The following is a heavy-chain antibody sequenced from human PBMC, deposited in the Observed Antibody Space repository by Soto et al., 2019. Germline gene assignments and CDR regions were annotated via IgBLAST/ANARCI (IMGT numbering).Heavy chain of an antibody. V-gene: IGHV1-8*01. Sequence: QVQLVQSGAEAKKPGASVKVSCKASGYTFTSYDINWVRQATGQGLEWMGWMNPNSGNTGYAQKLQGRVPMTRNTSISTAYMELSSLRSEDTAVYYCARGASGAQYCSSNSCYRDAYFDDWGQGTLVTVSS. CDR3: ARGASGAQYCSSNSCYRDAYFDD. J-gene: IGHJ4*02. CDR1: GYTFTSYD. D-gene: IGHD2-2*01. CDR2: MNPNSGNT.